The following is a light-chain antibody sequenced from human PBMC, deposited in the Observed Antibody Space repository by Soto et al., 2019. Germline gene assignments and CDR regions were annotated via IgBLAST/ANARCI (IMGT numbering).Light chain of an antibody. J-gene: IGLJ1*01. Sequence: QSALTQPASVSGSPGQSITISCTGTSSDVGGYNYVSWYQQHPGKAPKLMIYEVNNRPSGVSNRFSGCKSGNTASLTISGLQAEDEADYYCTSYTSSITYVFGTGTKLTVL. V-gene: IGLV2-14*01. CDR1: SSDVGGYNY. CDR3: TSYTSSITYV. CDR2: EVN.